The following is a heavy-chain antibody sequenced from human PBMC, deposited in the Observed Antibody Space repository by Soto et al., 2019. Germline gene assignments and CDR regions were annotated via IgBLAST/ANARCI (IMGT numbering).Heavy chain of an antibody. J-gene: IGHJ5*02. CDR1: GWSANGYY. V-gene: IGHV4-34*01. CDR2: INHTGGT. Sequence: SATLSLTSAVYGWSANGYYWNWLRPPPGNGLEWIGDINHTGGTHYNPSLKSRVTMSVDTSKNQFSLRLSSVTAADTAIYYCATRITVFGLLIPPFDPWGQGTQVTVS. D-gene: IGHD3-3*01. CDR3: ATRITVFGLLIPPFDP.